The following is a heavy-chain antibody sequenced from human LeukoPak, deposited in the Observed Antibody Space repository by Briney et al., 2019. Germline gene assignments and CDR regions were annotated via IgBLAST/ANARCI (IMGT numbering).Heavy chain of an antibody. CDR2: FDPEDGET. CDR3: ATVRGNYDAFDI. Sequence: ASVKVSCKVSGYTLTELSMHWMRQAPGKGLEWMGGFDPEDGETIYAQKFQGRVTMTEDTSTDTADMELSSLRSEDTAVYYCATVRGNYDAFDIWGQGTMVTVSS. CDR1: GYTLTELS. D-gene: IGHD1-26*01. J-gene: IGHJ3*02. V-gene: IGHV1-24*01.